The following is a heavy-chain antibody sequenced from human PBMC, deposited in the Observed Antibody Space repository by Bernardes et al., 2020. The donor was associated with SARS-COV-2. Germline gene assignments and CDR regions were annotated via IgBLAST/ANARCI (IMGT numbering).Heavy chain of an antibody. D-gene: IGHD2-15*01. V-gene: IGHV3-33*01. CDR1: GFTFSSYA. Sequence: GGSLRLSCAASGFTFSSYAMYWVRQAPGKGLEWVALIWYDGISTYYADSVKGRFTISRDNSKNTLYLQMNNLRAEDTAVYYCARDSYGGNQPPHYWGQGTLVTVSS. CDR3: ARDSYGGNQPPHY. CDR2: IWYDGIST. J-gene: IGHJ4*02.